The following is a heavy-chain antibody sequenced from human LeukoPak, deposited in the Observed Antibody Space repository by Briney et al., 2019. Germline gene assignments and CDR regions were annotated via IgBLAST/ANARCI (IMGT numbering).Heavy chain of an antibody. V-gene: IGHV4-4*07. Sequence: SETLSLTCTVSGGSINSYWSWIRQPAGKGLEWIGRISGSGTITYNPALQSRLSISIDTSKNQFSLKLMSVTAADTAVDYCARDSGTTGEVKFDPWGQGTLVTVSS. D-gene: IGHD3-10*01. CDR3: ARDSGTTGEVKFDP. CDR2: ISGSGTI. J-gene: IGHJ5*02. CDR1: GGSINSY.